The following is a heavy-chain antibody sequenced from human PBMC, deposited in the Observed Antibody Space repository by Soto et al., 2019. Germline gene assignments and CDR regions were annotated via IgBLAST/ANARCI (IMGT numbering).Heavy chain of an antibody. V-gene: IGHV4-31*03. Sequence: PSETLSLTCTVSGGSISSGGYYWSWIRQHPGKGLEWIGYIYYSGSTYYNPSLKSRVTISVDTSKNQFSLKLSSVTAADTAVYYCARVRPITIFGVVINNWFDPWGQGTLVTVSS. CDR3: ARVRPITIFGVVINNWFDP. CDR2: IYYSGST. D-gene: IGHD3-3*01. CDR1: GGSISSGGYY. J-gene: IGHJ5*02.